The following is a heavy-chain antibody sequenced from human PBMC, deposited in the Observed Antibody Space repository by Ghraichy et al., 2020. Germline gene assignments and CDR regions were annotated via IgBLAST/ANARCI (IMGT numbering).Heavy chain of an antibody. CDR2: ITSGSNI. CDR3: ARDLYGDYAFDY. V-gene: IGHV3-21*01. Sequence: GGSLRLSCAASGFTFSSYSMNWVRQAPGKGLEWVSSITSGSNIDYADSVKGRFTISRDNAKNSLYLQMNSLRVEDTAVYYCARDLYGDYAFDYWGQGTLVTVSS. J-gene: IGHJ4*02. D-gene: IGHD4-17*01. CDR1: GFTFSSYS.